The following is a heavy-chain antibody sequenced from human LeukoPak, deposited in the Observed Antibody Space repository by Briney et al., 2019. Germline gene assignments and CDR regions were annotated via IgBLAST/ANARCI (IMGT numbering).Heavy chain of an antibody. D-gene: IGHD3-16*01. CDR1: GFTFSSYA. V-gene: IGHV3-21*01. CDR3: ARVGGKVSAY. J-gene: IGHJ4*02. CDR2: ISSSSSYI. Sequence: KAGGSLRLSCAASGFTFSSYAMSWVRQAPGKGLEWVSSISSSSSYIYYADSVKGRFTISRDNAKNSLYLQMNSLRAEDTAVYYCARVGGKVSAYWGQGTLVTVSS.